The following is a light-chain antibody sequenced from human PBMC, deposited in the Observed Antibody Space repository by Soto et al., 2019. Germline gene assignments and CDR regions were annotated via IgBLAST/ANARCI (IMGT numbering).Light chain of an antibody. Sequence: EVVLTQSPVTLSLSPGERATLSCRASQSFRGRLAWYQQKPGQAPRLLIYDAYNRATGIPPRFSGSGSGTAFTLTISSLEPEDSAVYYCQQRHMWPITFGQGTRLEIK. CDR2: DAY. CDR1: QSFRGR. V-gene: IGKV3-11*01. J-gene: IGKJ5*01. CDR3: QQRHMWPIT.